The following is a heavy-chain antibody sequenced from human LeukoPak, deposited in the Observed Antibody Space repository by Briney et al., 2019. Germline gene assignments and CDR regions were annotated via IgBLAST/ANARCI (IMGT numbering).Heavy chain of an antibody. CDR3: AREIAVAGSAFDI. J-gene: IGHJ3*02. CDR2: IYFSGST. V-gene: IGHV4-30-4*08. CDR1: GGSINSGNYY. D-gene: IGHD6-19*01. Sequence: SETLSLTCTVSGGSINSGNYYWSWIRQPPGKGLEWIGYIYFSGSTYYNPSLKSRVTISVDTPKNQFSLKLSSVTAADTAVYYCAREIAVAGSAFDIWGQGTTVTVSS.